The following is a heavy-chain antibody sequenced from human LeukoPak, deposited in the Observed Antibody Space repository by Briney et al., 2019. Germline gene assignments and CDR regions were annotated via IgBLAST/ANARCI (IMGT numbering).Heavy chain of an antibody. D-gene: IGHD3-22*01. CDR1: GYTFTSYY. CDR3: ARSSGYYYYYGMDV. Sequence: GASVRVSCKASGYTFTSYYMHWVRQAPGQGLEWMGWINPNSGGTKYAQKFQGRVTMTRDTSISTAYMELSGLRSDDTAMYYCARSSGYYYYYGMDVWGQGTTVTVSS. CDR2: INPNSGGT. V-gene: IGHV1-2*02. J-gene: IGHJ6*02.